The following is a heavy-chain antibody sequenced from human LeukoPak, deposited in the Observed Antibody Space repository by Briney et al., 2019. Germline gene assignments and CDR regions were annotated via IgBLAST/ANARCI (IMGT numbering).Heavy chain of an antibody. V-gene: IGHV1-8*01. J-gene: IGHJ4*02. Sequence: EASVKVSCKASGYTFTSYDINWVRQATGQGLEWMEWMNPNSGKTGYAQKFQGRVTMTTNTFISTAYMELSSLRSEDTAVYYCARGFKDKLMATIGSDFDYWGQGTLVTVSS. CDR1: GYTFTSYD. D-gene: IGHD5-24*01. CDR3: ARGFKDKLMATIGSDFDY. CDR2: MNPNSGKT.